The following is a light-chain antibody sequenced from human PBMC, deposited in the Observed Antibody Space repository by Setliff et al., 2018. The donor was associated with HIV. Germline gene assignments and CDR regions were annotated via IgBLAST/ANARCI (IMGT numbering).Light chain of an antibody. Sequence: QSVLTQPPSVSGSPRQSVTISCTGTSSDIGTYNSISWYQQTPGTAPKLIIYEITARPSGVPDRFSGSKSGNTASLTISGLQVEDEADYFCSSLISSTSYVFGTGTKVTVL. CDR2: EIT. CDR3: SSLISSTSYV. J-gene: IGLJ1*01. CDR1: SSDIGTYNS. V-gene: IGLV2-18*02.